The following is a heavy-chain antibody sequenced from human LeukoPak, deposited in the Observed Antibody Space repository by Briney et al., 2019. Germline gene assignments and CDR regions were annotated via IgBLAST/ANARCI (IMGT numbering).Heavy chain of an antibody. CDR2: IYNSGST. Sequence: PSQTLSLTCTVSGASTSSGLYYWNWFRQPAGKGLEYIGRIYNSGSTNYNPPLKSRVTISVDTPKNQFSLKLTSVTASDSAVYYCASSNWLRDANFGSWGQGTLVTVSS. CDR3: ASSNWLRDANFGS. CDR1: GASTSSGLYY. J-gene: IGHJ4*02. V-gene: IGHV4-61*02. D-gene: IGHD6-13*01.